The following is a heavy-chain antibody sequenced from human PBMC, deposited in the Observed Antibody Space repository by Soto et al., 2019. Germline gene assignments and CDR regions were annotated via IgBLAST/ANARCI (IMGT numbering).Heavy chain of an antibody. CDR2: IYYSGST. CDR3: ARDVYSSGWYVYDS. Sequence: KTSETLSLTCTVSGGSISNYFWSWIRQPPGKGLEWIGYIYYSGSTNYHPSLKSRVTMSVDTSKNQFSLKLISVTAADTAVYYCARDVYSSGWYVYDSWGQGTLVTVSS. CDR1: GGSISNYF. V-gene: IGHV4-59*01. D-gene: IGHD6-19*01. J-gene: IGHJ4*02.